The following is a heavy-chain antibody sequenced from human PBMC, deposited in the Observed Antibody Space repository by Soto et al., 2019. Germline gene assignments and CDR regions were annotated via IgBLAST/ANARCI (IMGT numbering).Heavy chain of an antibody. Sequence: GGSLRLSCAASGFTFSGSAMHWVRQASGKGLEWVGRIRSKANNFATTYAASVKGRFTISRDDSKNTAYLQMNSLKTEDTAVYYCTRLEYSSFSYLPWAHGTLVTVSS. CDR3: TRLEYSSFSYLP. J-gene: IGHJ5*02. CDR1: GFTFSGSA. D-gene: IGHD6-6*01. CDR2: IRSKANNFAT. V-gene: IGHV3-73*01.